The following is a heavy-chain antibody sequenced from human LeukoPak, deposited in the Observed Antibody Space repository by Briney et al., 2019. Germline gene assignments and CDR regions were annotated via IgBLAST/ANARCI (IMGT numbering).Heavy chain of an antibody. CDR2: IKSKTDGLTN. CDR3: STADYYDSNGYYTHERGRGYFDF. D-gene: IGHD3-22*01. CDR1: GCTFSNAW. J-gene: IGHJ4*02. V-gene: IGHV3-15*01. Sequence: GGSLTLSCAASGCTFSNAWMSWVRQAPGRGRGWVGRIKSKTDGLTNNYHAPVIVRFIISRDDSRITLHLQINRLKTEDTAVYYCSTADYYDSNGYYTHERGRGYFDFWGQGTLVTVSS.